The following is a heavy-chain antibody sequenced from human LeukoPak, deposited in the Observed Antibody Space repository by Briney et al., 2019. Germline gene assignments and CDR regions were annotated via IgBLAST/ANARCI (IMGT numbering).Heavy chain of an antibody. J-gene: IGHJ3*02. CDR2: INSDGSST. CDR1: GFTFSSYW. CDR3: ARRGKQWRDGAFDI. D-gene: IGHD6-19*01. Sequence: GGSLRLSCAASGFTFSSYWMHWVRQAPGKGLVWVSRINSDGSSTSYADSVKGRFTISRDNAKNTLYLQMNSLRAEDTAVYYRARRGKQWRDGAFDIWGQGTMVTVSS. V-gene: IGHV3-74*01.